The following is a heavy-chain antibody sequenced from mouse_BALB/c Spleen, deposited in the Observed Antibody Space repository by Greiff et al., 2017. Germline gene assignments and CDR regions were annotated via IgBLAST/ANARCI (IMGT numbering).Heavy chain of an antibody. CDR1: GYTFTSYY. D-gene: IGHD4-1*01. J-gene: IGHJ3*01. CDR2: INPYNGAT. CDR3: ARMTGTGWFAY. V-gene: IGHV1-34*02. Sequence: EVQLQQSGAELVKPGASVKLSCKASGYTFTSYYMYWVKQSHVKSLEWIGRINPYNGATSYNQNFKDKASLTVDKSSSTAYMELHSLTSEDSAVYYCARMTGTGWFAYWGQGTLVTVSA.